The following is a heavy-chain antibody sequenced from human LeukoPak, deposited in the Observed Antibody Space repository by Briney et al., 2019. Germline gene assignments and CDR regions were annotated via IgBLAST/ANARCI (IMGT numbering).Heavy chain of an antibody. D-gene: IGHD5-12*01. V-gene: IGHV3-66*01. J-gene: IGHJ5*02. CDR3: ARAQPRSWLPQARWFDP. CDR2: IYSGGST. Sequence: QPGGSLRLSCAASGFTVSSNYMSWVRQAPGKGLEWVSVIYSGGSTYYADSVKGRFTISRDNSKDTLYLQMNSLRAEDTAVYYCARAQPRSWLPQARWFDPWGQGTLVTVSS. CDR1: GFTVSSNY.